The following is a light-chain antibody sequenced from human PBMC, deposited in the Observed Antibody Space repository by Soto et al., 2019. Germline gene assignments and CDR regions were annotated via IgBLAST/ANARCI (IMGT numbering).Light chain of an antibody. CDR3: QPYNNWPKYT. CDR1: QSVSSN. CDR2: GAS. Sequence: EIVMTQSPATLSVSPGERATLSCRASQSVSSNLAWYQQKPGQAPRLLIYGASTRATGIPARFSGSRSGTEFTLTISSLQSEDFADYYCQPYNNWPKYTFGQGTKMEIK. V-gene: IGKV3-15*01. J-gene: IGKJ2*01.